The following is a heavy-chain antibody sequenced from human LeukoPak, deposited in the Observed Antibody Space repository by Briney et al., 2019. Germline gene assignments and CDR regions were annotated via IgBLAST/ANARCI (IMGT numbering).Heavy chain of an antibody. Sequence: KPSETLSLTCTVSGGSISSGSYYWSWIRQPAGKGLEWIGRIYTSGSTNYNPSLKSRVTISVDTSKNQFSLRLSSVTAADTAVYYCAFERSSGGSWDYYYYYMDVWGKGTTVTVSS. CDR1: GGSISSGSYY. CDR2: IYTSGST. V-gene: IGHV4-61*02. CDR3: AFERSSGGSWDYYYYYMDV. J-gene: IGHJ6*03. D-gene: IGHD2-15*01.